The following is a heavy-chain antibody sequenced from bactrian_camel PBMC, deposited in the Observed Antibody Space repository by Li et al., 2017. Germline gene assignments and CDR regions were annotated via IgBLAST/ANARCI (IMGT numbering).Heavy chain of an antibody. J-gene: IGHJ4*01. Sequence: HVQLVESGGGSVQAGGSLRLSCLVSGSTDSDWCMAWIRQPPSKEREGVAAIDGNGITMYVDAVKGRFTISKDNAKNTLYLQMNGLTPEDTAMYYCAAYCAVVTGMIFPPSPPSDSWGPGTQVTVS. CDR1: GSTDSDWC. D-gene: IGHD2*01. CDR3: AAYCAVVTGMIFPPSPPSDS. V-gene: IGHV3S26*01. CDR2: IDGNGIT.